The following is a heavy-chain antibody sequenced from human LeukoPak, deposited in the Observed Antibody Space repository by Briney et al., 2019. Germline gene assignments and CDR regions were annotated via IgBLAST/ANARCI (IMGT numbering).Heavy chain of an antibody. Sequence: GGSLRLSCAASGFSFRSYAMSWVRQAPGKGLEWVSAISGSGTNTYYADSVKGRFTISRDNSKNTLDLQMNSLRAEDTAIYYCARDERLLSFLKWGQGTLVTVSS. D-gene: IGHD3-3*01. CDR2: ISGSGTNT. CDR1: GFSFRSYA. J-gene: IGHJ4*02. V-gene: IGHV3-23*01. CDR3: ARDERLLSFLK.